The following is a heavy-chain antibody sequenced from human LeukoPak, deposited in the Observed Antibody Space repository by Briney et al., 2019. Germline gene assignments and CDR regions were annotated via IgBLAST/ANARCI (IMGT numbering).Heavy chain of an antibody. V-gene: IGHV4-61*08. CDR2: IYYSGST. CDR1: GGSISSGGYY. CDR3: ARRLSGYFYFDY. D-gene: IGHD3-3*01. Sequence: PSETLSLTCTVSGGSISSGGYYWSWIRQHPGKGLEWIGHIYYSGSTKYNPSLKSRVTISVDTSKNQFSLKLYSVTATDTAVYYCARRLSGYFYFDYWGQGALVTVSS. J-gene: IGHJ4*02.